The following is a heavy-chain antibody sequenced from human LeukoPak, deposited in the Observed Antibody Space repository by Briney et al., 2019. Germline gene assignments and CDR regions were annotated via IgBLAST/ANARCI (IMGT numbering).Heavy chain of an antibody. CDR1: GFTFSSYR. Sequence: GGSLRLSCAASGFTFSSYRMNWVRQAPGKGLEWVSYISSSSSTIYYADAVKGRFTISRDNAKNSLYLQMSSLRAEDTAVYYCARDISQPGAQGYWGQGTLVTVSS. D-gene: IGHD3-10*01. CDR2: ISSSSSTI. V-gene: IGHV3-48*01. J-gene: IGHJ4*02. CDR3: ARDISQPGAQGY.